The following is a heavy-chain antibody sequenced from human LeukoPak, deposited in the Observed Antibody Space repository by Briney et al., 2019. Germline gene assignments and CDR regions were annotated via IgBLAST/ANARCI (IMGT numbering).Heavy chain of an antibody. Sequence: ASVKVSCKVSGGTFSSYPISWVRQAPGQGLEWMGWISAYNGNTNYAQKLQVRVTMTTDTSTSTAYMELRSLRSDDTAVYYCARDWAYYDSSGYYSFDYWGQGTLATVSS. CDR2: ISAYNGNT. D-gene: IGHD3-22*01. J-gene: IGHJ4*02. CDR3: ARDWAYYDSSGYYSFDY. V-gene: IGHV1-18*01. CDR1: GGTFSSYP.